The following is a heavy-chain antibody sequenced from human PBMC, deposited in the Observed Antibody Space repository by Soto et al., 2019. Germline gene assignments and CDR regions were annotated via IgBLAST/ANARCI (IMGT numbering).Heavy chain of an antibody. CDR1: GGTFSSYA. Sequence: EASVKVSCKASGGTFSSYAISWVRQAPGQGLEWMGGIIPIFGTADYAQKFQGRVTITADESTSTAYMELSSLRSEDTAVYYCAISSYDSSGYTLDYWGQGTLVTVSS. CDR2: IIPIFGTA. D-gene: IGHD3-22*01. J-gene: IGHJ4*02. V-gene: IGHV1-69*13. CDR3: AISSYDSSGYTLDY.